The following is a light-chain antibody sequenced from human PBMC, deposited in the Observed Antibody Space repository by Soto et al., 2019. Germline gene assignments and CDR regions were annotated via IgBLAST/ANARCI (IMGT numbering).Light chain of an antibody. Sequence: EIVMTQSPATLSVSPGESATLSCRASQSVSSYLAWYQQKPGQAPRLLIYGASSRATGIPDRFSGSGSGTDFTLTISRLEPEDFAVYYRQQYGSSPLTFGGGTKVDIK. CDR2: GAS. V-gene: IGKV3-20*01. CDR1: QSVSSY. J-gene: IGKJ4*01. CDR3: QQYGSSPLT.